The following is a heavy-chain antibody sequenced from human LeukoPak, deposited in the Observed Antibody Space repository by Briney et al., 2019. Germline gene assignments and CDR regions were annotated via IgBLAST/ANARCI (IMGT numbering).Heavy chain of an antibody. D-gene: IGHD3-22*01. CDR1: GFTFSSYA. J-gene: IGHJ4*02. Sequence: GGSLRLSCAASGFTFSSYAMSWVRQAPGKGLEWVSAISGSGGSTYYADSVKGRFTISRDNSQNTLYLQMNSLRAEDTAVYYCAKNLMIVVVIDGWYFDSWGQGTLVTVSS. V-gene: IGHV3-23*01. CDR3: AKNLMIVVVIDGWYFDS. CDR2: ISGSGGST.